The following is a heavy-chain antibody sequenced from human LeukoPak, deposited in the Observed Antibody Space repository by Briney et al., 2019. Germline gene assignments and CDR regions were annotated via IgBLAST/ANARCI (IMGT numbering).Heavy chain of an antibody. CDR2: ISSNSATM. J-gene: IGHJ6*02. V-gene: IGHV3-48*01. CDR1: GFTFSSYA. D-gene: IGHD3-16*02. CDR3: ARDTRSLMDV. Sequence: SGGSLRLSCAASGFTFSSYAMNWVRQAPGKGLEWVSYISSNSATMYYADSVKGRFTISRDNAKNSLFLQMNSLRAEDTAVYYCARDTRSLMDVWGQGTTVTVSS.